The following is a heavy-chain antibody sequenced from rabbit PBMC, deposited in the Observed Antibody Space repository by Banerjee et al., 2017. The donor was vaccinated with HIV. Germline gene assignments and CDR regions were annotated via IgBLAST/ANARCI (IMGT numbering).Heavy chain of an antibody. CDR2: IGAGSSGST. D-gene: IGHD8-1*01. J-gene: IGHJ6*01. Sequence: QEQLVESGGGLVKPGGTLTLTCKASGIDFSSNAMCWVRQAPGKGLEWIACIGAGSSGSTWYASWAKGRFTISKTSSTTVTLQMTSLTAADTATYFCARSPDSDPYYTLWGPGTLVTVS. V-gene: IGHV1S45*01. CDR1: GIDFSSNA. CDR3: ARSPDSDPYYTL.